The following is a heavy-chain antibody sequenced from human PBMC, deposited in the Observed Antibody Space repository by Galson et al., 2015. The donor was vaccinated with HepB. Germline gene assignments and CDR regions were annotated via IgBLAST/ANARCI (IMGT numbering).Heavy chain of an antibody. Sequence: SLRLSCAASGFTFSSYAMSWVRQAPGKGLEWVSAISGSGGSTYYADSVKGRFTISRDNSKNTLYLQMNSLRAEDTAVYYCAKDRPMPNSSSSTHPKYYYYYMDVWGKGTTVTVSS. CDR1: GFTFSSYA. J-gene: IGHJ6*03. CDR3: AKDRPMPNSSSSTHPKYYYYYMDV. V-gene: IGHV3-23*01. CDR2: ISGSGGST. D-gene: IGHD6-6*01.